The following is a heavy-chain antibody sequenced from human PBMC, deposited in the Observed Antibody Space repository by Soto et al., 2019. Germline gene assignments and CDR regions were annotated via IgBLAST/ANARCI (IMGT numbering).Heavy chain of an antibody. V-gene: IGHV4-31*03. J-gene: IGHJ1*01. CDR2: IHHSGST. D-gene: IGHD3-10*01. Sequence: QVQLQESGPGLVKASQTLSLTCNVSGGSISSGGYYWTWIRQHPGKGLEWIGNIHHSGSTFYNPSLMRRVAISVDTSKNQFSLKLSSVTAAETAVYFCVRGVLSWGQGTLVTVSS. CDR3: VRGVLS. CDR1: GGSISSGGYY.